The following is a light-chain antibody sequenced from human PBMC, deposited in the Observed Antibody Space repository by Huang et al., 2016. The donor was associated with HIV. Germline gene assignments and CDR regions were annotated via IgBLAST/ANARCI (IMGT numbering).Light chain of an antibody. CDR3: QQYNNWPFGA. Sequence: EIVMTQSPATLSVSPGERATLSCRASQSVRSNLAGYQQKPGQAPRLLIYGASTRATGIPARVSGSGSGTEFTLTISSLQSEDFAVYYCQQYNNWPFGAFGGGTKVEIK. J-gene: IGKJ4*01. V-gene: IGKV3-15*01. CDR1: QSVRSN. CDR2: GAS.